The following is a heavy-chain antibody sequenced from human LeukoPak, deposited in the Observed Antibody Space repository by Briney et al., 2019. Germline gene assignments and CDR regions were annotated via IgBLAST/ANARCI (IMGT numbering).Heavy chain of an antibody. Sequence: GGSLRLSCAASGFTFSSNYMSWVRQAPGKGLEWVSVIYSGGSTYYADSVKGRFTISRDNSKNTLYLQMNSLRAEDTAVYYCARDRGAAAIFDYWGQGTLVTVSS. J-gene: IGHJ4*02. D-gene: IGHD6-13*01. CDR1: GFTFSSNY. V-gene: IGHV3-66*01. CDR2: IYSGGST. CDR3: ARDRGAAAIFDY.